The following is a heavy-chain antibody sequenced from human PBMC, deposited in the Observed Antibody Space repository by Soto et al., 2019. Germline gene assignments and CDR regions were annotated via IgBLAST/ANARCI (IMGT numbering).Heavy chain of an antibody. CDR3: AREEGISDWHAFDY. CDR1: GYTFTSHG. CDR2: ISAYNGDT. J-gene: IGHJ4*02. Sequence: QVQLVQSGGAVKKPGASVKVSCKTSGYTFTSHGISWVRWAPGRGLEWMGWISAYNGDTKYAQRVQDRVSMTTDTSTATAYIELRSLRFDDTAVYYCAREEGISDWHAFDYWGQGTLVTVSS. V-gene: IGHV1-18*04. D-gene: IGHD6-19*01.